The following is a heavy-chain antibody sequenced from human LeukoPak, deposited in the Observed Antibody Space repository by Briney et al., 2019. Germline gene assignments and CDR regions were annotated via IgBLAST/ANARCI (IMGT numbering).Heavy chain of an antibody. D-gene: IGHD3-9*01. V-gene: IGHV3-11*01. Sequence: GGSLRLSCAASGFTFSDYYMSWIRQAPGKGLEWVSYISSSGSTIYYADSVKGRFTISRDNAKNSLYLQMNILRAEDTAVYYCARVATYYDILTGYKAAGAFDYWGQGTLVTVSS. CDR2: ISSSGSTI. CDR1: GFTFSDYY. CDR3: ARVATYYDILTGYKAAGAFDY. J-gene: IGHJ4*02.